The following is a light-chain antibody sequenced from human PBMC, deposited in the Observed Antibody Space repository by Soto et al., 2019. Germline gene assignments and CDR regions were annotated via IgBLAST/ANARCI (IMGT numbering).Light chain of an antibody. V-gene: IGLV1-51*01. Sequence: QSVLTQPPSVSAAPGRKVTISCSGSSSNIGSNFLSWYQQLPGTAPKLLIYDSNKRPSGIPDRFSGSKSGTSATLGITGLQTGDEADYYCGTWDSSLSVVVFGGGTKLTVL. J-gene: IGLJ2*01. CDR1: SSNIGSNF. CDR2: DSN. CDR3: GTWDSSLSVVV.